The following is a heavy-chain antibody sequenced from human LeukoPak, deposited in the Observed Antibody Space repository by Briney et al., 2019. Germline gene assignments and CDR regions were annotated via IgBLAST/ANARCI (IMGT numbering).Heavy chain of an antibody. Sequence: SVKVSCKASGGTFSSYAISWVRQAPGQGLEWMGGIIPIFGTANYAQKFQGRVTITEDESTSTAYMELSSLRSEDTAVYYCARGSFHPRYYYGSGSSAFDIWGQGTMVTVSS. CDR1: GGTFSSYA. V-gene: IGHV1-69*01. CDR2: IIPIFGTA. D-gene: IGHD3-10*01. J-gene: IGHJ3*02. CDR3: ARGSFHPRYYYGSGSSAFDI.